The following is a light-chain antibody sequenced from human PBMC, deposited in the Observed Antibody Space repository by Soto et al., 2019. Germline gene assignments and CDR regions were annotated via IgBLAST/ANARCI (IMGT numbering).Light chain of an antibody. Sequence: DIQMTQSPSSLSASVGDRVTITCQASQDINNYLNWFQQRPGKAPKLLIYEASTLETGVPSRFSGSGSGTDFTFTISSLQPEDIATYYCQQYDTLPPTFGQGTKVEI. CDR1: QDINNY. V-gene: IGKV1-33*01. CDR3: QQYDTLPPT. J-gene: IGKJ1*01. CDR2: EAS.